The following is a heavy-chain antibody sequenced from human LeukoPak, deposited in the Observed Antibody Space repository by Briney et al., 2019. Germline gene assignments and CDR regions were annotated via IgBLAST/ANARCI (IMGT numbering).Heavy chain of an antibody. CDR2: IHTTGST. Sequence: SETLSLTCTASGGSISSYYWNWIRQPAGKGLEWIGRIHTTGSTNYNPSLKSRVTMSVDTSKNQFSLKLSSVTAAGTAVYYCARGAGVTDTLRYFDYWGQGTLVTVSS. D-gene: IGHD4-23*01. CDR1: GGSISSYY. V-gene: IGHV4-4*07. J-gene: IGHJ4*02. CDR3: ARGAGVTDTLRYFDY.